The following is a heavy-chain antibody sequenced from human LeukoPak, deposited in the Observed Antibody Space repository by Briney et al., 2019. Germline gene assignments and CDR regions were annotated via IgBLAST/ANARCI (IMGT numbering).Heavy chain of an antibody. CDR1: GASISTYY. V-gene: IGHV4-4*09. CDR2: LFSRGSP. D-gene: IGHD1-1*01. CDR3: ARLQPNSGEWAFDI. J-gene: IGHJ3*02. Sequence: PSEILSLTCTVSGASISTYYWSWIRQSPGKGLEWIGYLFSRGSPNYNPSLKRRVTISVDTSKNHFSLTLSSVTAADTAVYYCARLQPNSGEWAFDIWGQGTMVTVSS.